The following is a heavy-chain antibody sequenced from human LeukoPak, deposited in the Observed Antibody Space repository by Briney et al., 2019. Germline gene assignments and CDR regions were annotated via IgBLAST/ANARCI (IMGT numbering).Heavy chain of an antibody. CDR3: VKRRGLELTYYYHMDV. CDR1: GFTFSSYA. D-gene: IGHD1-7*01. J-gene: IGHJ6*03. V-gene: IGHV3-23*01. Sequence: GGSLRLSCAASGFTFSSYAMSWVRQAPGKGLEWVSSISGSGDNMDYADSVKGRFTISRDNSKNTLYLQMNSLRADDTAVYYCVKRRGLELTYYYHMDVWGKGTTVTVSS. CDR2: ISGSGDNM.